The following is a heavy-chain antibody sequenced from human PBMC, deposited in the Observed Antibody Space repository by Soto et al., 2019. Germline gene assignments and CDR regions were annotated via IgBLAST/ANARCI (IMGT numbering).Heavy chain of an antibody. CDR2: ISGSGVIK. V-gene: IGHV3-23*01. J-gene: IGHJ5*02. CDR1: GFTFSKYA. CDR3: AKDLTSMVRVVLPSP. D-gene: IGHD3-10*01. Sequence: EVQLSQSGGGWVQPGGSLRLSCAASGFTFSKYAMAWVRQAPGKGLEWVSSISGSGVIKYYADSVQGRFTISRDNSNNTLSVQMNSLRVEDTASYYCAKDLTSMVRVVLPSPWGQGILVTVSS.